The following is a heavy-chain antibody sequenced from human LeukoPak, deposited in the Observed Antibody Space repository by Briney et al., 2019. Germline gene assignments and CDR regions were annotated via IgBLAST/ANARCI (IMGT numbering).Heavy chain of an antibody. CDR2: IYDSGST. V-gene: IGHV4-61*08. D-gene: IGHD5-12*01. J-gene: IGHJ4*02. CDR1: GGSISSGGYY. CDR3: ARAASPYTGYDSY. Sequence: SETLSLTCTVSGGSISSGGYYWSWIRQPPGKGLEWIGYIYDSGSTNYNPSLKSRVTISVDTSKNQFSLKLSSVTAADTAVYYCARAASPYTGYDSYWGQGTLVTVSS.